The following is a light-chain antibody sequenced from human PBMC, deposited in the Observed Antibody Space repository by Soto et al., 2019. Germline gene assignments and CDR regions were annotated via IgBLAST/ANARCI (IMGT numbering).Light chain of an antibody. J-gene: IGKJ1*01. CDR3: QQYGSSPRT. CDR1: QSVSSSY. Sequence: ENVLTQSPGALSLSPGERATLSCRASQSVSSSYLAWYQQKPGQAPRLLIYGASSRATGIPDRFSGSGSGTDFTLTISRLEPEDSAVYYCQQYGSSPRTFGQGTKVEIK. V-gene: IGKV3-20*01. CDR2: GAS.